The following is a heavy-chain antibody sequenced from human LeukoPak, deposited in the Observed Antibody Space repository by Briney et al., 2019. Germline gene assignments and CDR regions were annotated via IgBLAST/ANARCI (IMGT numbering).Heavy chain of an antibody. D-gene: IGHD2-15*01. Sequence: GGSLRLSCAASGFTFSSYGMSWVRQAPGKGLEWVSAISGSGGSTYYADSVKGRFTISRDNSKNTLYLQMNSLRAEDTAVYYCAKVGYCSGGSCYSDQGTYWGQGTLVTVSS. J-gene: IGHJ4*02. CDR1: GFTFSSYG. CDR2: ISGSGGST. CDR3: AKVGYCSGGSCYSDQGTY. V-gene: IGHV3-23*01.